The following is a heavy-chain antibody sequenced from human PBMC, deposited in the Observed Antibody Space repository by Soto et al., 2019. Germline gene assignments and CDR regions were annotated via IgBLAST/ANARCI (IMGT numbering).Heavy chain of an antibody. CDR2: IIPIFGTA. J-gene: IGHJ5*02. V-gene: IGHV1-69*13. Sequence: SVKVSCKASGGTFSSYAISWVRQAPGQGLEWMGGIIPIFGTANYAQKFQGRVTITADESTSTAYMELSSLRSEDTAVYYCASTPELQDNWFDPWGQGTLVTVSS. CDR1: GGTFSSYA. CDR3: ASTPELQDNWFDP. D-gene: IGHD1-7*01.